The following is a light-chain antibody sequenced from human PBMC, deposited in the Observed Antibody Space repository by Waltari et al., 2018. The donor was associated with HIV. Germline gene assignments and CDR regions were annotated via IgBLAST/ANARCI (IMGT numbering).Light chain of an antibody. CDR2: AAS. V-gene: IGKV3-15*01. Sequence: ETVMTQSPATLSVYPGERAILSCRASQSVGTSVACYQQRPGQAPRLLISAASTRATGVPARFSGSGSGTEFTLTISSLQSEDFVVYYCQQYSDWPPGFTFGQGTKLDIK. J-gene: IGKJ2*01. CDR3: QQYSDWPPGFT. CDR1: QSVGTS.